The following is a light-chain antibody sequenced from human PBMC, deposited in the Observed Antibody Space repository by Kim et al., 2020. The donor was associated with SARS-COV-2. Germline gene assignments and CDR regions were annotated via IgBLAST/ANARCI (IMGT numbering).Light chain of an antibody. CDR2: QDS. CDR3: QAWDSSTAV. J-gene: IGLJ2*01. V-gene: IGLV3-1*01. CDR1: KLGDKY. Sequence: VSPGQIASITCSGDKLGDKYACWYQQKPGQSPVLVIYQDSKRPTGIPERFSGSNSGNTATLTISGTQAMDEADYYCQAWDSSTAVFGGGTQLTVL.